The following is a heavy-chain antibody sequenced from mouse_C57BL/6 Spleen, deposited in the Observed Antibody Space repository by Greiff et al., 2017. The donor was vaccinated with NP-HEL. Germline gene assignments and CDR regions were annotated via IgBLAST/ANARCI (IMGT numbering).Heavy chain of an antibody. CDR3: ARMGFYDGYYGGAMDY. D-gene: IGHD2-3*01. J-gene: IGHJ4*01. CDR2: IWWDDDK. Sequence: QVTLKVSGPGILQPSQTLSLTCSFSGFSLSTFGMGVGWIRQPSGKGLEWLAHIWWDDDKYYNPALKSRPTISKDTSKNQVFLKSANVDTADTPTYDCARMGFYDGYYGGAMDYWGQGTSVTVSS. CDR1: GFSLSTFGMG. V-gene: IGHV8-8*01.